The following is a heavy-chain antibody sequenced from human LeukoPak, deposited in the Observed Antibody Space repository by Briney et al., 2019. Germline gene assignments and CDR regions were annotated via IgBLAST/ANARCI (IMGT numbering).Heavy chain of an antibody. Sequence: GGSLRLSCAASGFTFSSYGMHWVRQAPGKGLEWVAVISYDGSNKYYADSVKGRFTISRDNSKNTLYLQMNSLRAEDTAVYYCAKTDYWGQGTLVTVSS. CDR1: GFTFSSYG. J-gene: IGHJ4*02. V-gene: IGHV3-30*18. CDR2: ISYDGSNK. CDR3: AKTDY.